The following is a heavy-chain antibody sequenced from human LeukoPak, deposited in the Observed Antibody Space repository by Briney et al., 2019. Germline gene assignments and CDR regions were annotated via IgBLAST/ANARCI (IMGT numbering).Heavy chain of an antibody. Sequence: PSETLSLTCTVSGGSISSYYWSWIRQPPGKGLEWIGYIYYSGSTNYNPSLKSRVTISVDTSKNQFSRKLSSVTAADTAVYYCARDTDSSGYYSNWFDPWGQGTLVTVSS. D-gene: IGHD3-22*01. CDR3: ARDTDSSGYYSNWFDP. J-gene: IGHJ5*02. CDR1: GGSISSYY. V-gene: IGHV4-59*01. CDR2: IYYSGST.